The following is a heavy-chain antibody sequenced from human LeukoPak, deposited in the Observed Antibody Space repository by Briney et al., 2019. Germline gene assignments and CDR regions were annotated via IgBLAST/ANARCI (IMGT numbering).Heavy chain of an antibody. D-gene: IGHD6-13*01. Sequence: GGSLRLSCAASGFRFSDYTMTWVRQAPGKGLEWVSAISGSGGSTYYADSVKGRFTISRDNSKNTLYLQMNSLRAEDTAVYYCAKGQKSSSWTGIDYWGQGTLVTVSS. CDR3: AKGQKSSSWTGIDY. J-gene: IGHJ4*02. CDR1: GFRFSDYT. V-gene: IGHV3-23*01. CDR2: ISGSGGST.